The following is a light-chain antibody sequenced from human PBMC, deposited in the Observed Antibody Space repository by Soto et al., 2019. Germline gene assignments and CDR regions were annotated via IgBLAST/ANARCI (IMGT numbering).Light chain of an antibody. Sequence: DIQLTQSPSSLSASVGDRVTITCRASHSISTYLNWYQQKPGKAPSLLIYTTSSLQSGVPSRFSGSGSGTDFTLTIGGLQPADFAIYYCQQSYSSPYSFGLGTMVQIK. CDR2: TTS. V-gene: IGKV1-39*01. CDR1: HSISTY. CDR3: QQSYSSPYS. J-gene: IGKJ2*01.